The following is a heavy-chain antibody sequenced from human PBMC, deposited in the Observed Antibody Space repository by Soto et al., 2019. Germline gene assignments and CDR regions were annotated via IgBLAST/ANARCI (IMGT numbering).Heavy chain of an antibody. V-gene: IGHV3-23*01. D-gene: IGHD3-22*01. J-gene: IGHJ4*02. Sequence: PGGSLRLSCAASGFTFSTYALSWVRQAPGKGLEWVSAISANGQGIYYADSVKGRFTISRDNSKNTLYLQMNSLRAEDTAVYYCAKDMYFYYDSSGQDYWGQGTLVTVSS. CDR3: AKDMYFYYDSSGQDY. CDR2: ISANGQGI. CDR1: GFTFSTYA.